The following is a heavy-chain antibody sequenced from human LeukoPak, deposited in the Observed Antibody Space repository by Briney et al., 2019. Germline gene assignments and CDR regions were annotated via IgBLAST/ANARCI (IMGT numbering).Heavy chain of an antibody. CDR1: GFSLTTYG. J-gene: IGHJ4*02. V-gene: IGHV3-33*01. D-gene: IGHD3-10*01. CDR3: ARDGGSGIDY. Sequence: PGGSLRLSCAASGFSLTTYGTHWLRQAPGKGLEWVAVIWYDGSRKFYGDSVKGRFTVSSDTFENTMYLQMNSLRVEDTAVYYCARDGGSGIDYWGQGTLVTVSS. CDR2: IWYDGSRK.